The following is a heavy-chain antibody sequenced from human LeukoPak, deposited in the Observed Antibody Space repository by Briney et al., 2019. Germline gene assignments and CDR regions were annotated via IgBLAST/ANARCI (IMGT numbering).Heavy chain of an antibody. CDR2: IYYSGST. D-gene: IGHD2-2*01. CDR1: GGSISSSSYY. CDR3: ARQDCSSTSCYLYY. Sequence: SETLSLTCTVSGGSISSSSYYWGWIRQPPGKGTEWIGSIYYSGSTYYNPSLKSRVTISVDTSKNQFSLQLSSVTAADTAVYYCARQDCSSTSCYLYYWGQGTLVTVSS. V-gene: IGHV4-39*01. J-gene: IGHJ4*02.